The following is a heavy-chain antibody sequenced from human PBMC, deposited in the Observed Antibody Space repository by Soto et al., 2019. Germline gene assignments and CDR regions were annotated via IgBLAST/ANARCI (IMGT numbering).Heavy chain of an antibody. J-gene: IGHJ5*02. D-gene: IGHD6-13*01. CDR1: GFTFRDHA. Sequence: GGSLRLSCVGSGFTFRDHAMRWVRQAPGRGLEWVSAISANGGSIQHADSVRGRVTVSRDNAKNSLHLQMNSRGAGDTAVYYCTRDASRDSSARGWFDPWGPGTLVTVSS. CDR2: ISANGGSI. CDR3: TRDASRDSSARGWFDP. V-gene: IGHV3-23*01.